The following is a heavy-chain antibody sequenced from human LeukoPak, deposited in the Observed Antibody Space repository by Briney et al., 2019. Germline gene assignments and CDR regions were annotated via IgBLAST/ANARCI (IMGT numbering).Heavy chain of an antibody. CDR3: ARDSGYSGYDFDY. J-gene: IGHJ4*02. D-gene: IGHD5-12*01. CDR1: GFTVSSNY. V-gene: IGHV3-66*02. CDR2: IYSGGST. Sequence: GGSLRLXCAASGFTVSSNYMSWVRRAPGKGLEWVSVIYSGGSTYYADSVKGRFTISRDNSKNTLYLQMNSLRAEDTAVYYCARDSGYSGYDFDYWGQGTLVTVSS.